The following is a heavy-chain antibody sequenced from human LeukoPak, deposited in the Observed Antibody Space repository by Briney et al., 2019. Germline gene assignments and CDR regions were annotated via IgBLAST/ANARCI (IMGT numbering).Heavy chain of an antibody. V-gene: IGHV3-20*04. CDR3: ARDDIEMATITTLGFDY. J-gene: IGHJ4*02. D-gene: IGHD5-24*01. Sequence: PGGSLRLSCAASGFTFDDYGMSWVRQAPGKGLEWVSGINWNGGSTGYADSVKGRFTISRDNAENSLYLQMNSLRAEDTALYYCARDDIEMATITTLGFDYWGQGTLVTVSS. CDR1: GFTFDDYG. CDR2: INWNGGST.